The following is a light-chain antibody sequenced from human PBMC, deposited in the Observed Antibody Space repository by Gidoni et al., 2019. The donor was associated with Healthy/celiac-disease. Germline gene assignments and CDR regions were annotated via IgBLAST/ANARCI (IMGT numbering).Light chain of an antibody. CDR1: QGISSA. CDR2: DAS. V-gene: IGKV1D-13*01. CDR3: QQFNNYPTIT. J-gene: IGKJ5*01. Sequence: AIQLTQSPSSLSASVGDRVTITCRASQGISSALAWYQQKPGKAPNLLIYDASSLESGVPSRFSGSGSGTDFTLTISSLQPEDFATYYCQQFNNYPTITFXQXTRLEIK.